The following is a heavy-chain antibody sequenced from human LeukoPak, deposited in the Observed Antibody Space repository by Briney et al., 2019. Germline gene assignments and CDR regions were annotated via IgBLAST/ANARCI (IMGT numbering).Heavy chain of an antibody. J-gene: IGHJ4*02. CDR3: ARAPNGGDYGRGDY. Sequence: GGSLRLSCAASGFTFSSYSMNWVRQAPGKGLEWVSSISSSSSYIYYADSVKGRFTISRDNAKNSLYLQMNSLRAEDTAVYYCARAPNGGDYGRGDYWGQGTLVTVSS. CDR2: ISSSSSYI. V-gene: IGHV3-21*01. D-gene: IGHD4-17*01. CDR1: GFTFSSYS.